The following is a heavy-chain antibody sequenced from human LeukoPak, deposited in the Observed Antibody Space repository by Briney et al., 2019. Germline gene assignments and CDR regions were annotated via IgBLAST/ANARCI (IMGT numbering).Heavy chain of an antibody. Sequence: SETLSLTCTVSGGSISSGGYYWSWIRQHPGKGLEWIGYNYYSGSTYYNPSLKSRVTISKDTSKNQFSLKLSSVAAADTAVYYCARSISGIAAAGTFGWFDPWGQGTLVTVSS. CDR2: NYYSGST. J-gene: IGHJ5*02. V-gene: IGHV4-31*03. CDR3: ARSISGIAAAGTFGWFDP. D-gene: IGHD6-13*01. CDR1: GGSISSGGYY.